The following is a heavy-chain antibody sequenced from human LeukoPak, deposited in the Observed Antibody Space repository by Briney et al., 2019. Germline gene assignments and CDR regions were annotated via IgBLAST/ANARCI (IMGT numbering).Heavy chain of an antibody. CDR1: GFTFSSYA. Sequence: GGSLRLSCAASGFTFSSYAMSWVRQAPGKGLEWVSAISGSGGSTYYADSVKGRFTISRDNSKNTLYLQMNSLRAEDTAVYYCANDHDFWSGYFPSYYFDYWGQGTLVTVSS. J-gene: IGHJ4*02. V-gene: IGHV3-23*01. D-gene: IGHD3-3*01. CDR2: ISGSGGST. CDR3: ANDHDFWSGYFPSYYFDY.